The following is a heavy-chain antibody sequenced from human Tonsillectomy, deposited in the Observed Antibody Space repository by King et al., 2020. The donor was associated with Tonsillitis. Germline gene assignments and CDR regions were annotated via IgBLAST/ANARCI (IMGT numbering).Heavy chain of an antibody. Sequence: DVQLVESGGGLVQPGGSLRLSCAASGFTFRSYWMSWVRQVPGKGLEWVANIKQDGNEKYYVDSVKGRFTISRDNAKNSLYLQMNSLRAEDTAVYYCARWDQWLDTLDYWGQGTLVTVSS. CDR2: IKQDGNEK. J-gene: IGHJ4*02. V-gene: IGHV3-7*03. D-gene: IGHD6-19*01. CDR3: ARWDQWLDTLDY. CDR1: GFTFRSYW.